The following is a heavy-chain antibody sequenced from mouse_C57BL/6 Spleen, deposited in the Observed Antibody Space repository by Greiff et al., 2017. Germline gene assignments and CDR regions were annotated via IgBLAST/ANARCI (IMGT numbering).Heavy chain of an antibody. CDR3: TRHRYDAMDY. CDR2: IDPSDSYT. CDR1: GYTFTSYW. Sequence: QVQLQQPGAELVMPGASVKLSCKASGYTFTSYWMHWVKQRPGQGLEWIGEIDPSDSYTNYNQKFKGKSTLTVDKSSSTAYMQLSSLTSEDAAVYYCTRHRYDAMDYWGQGTSVTVSS. V-gene: IGHV1-69*01. J-gene: IGHJ4*01.